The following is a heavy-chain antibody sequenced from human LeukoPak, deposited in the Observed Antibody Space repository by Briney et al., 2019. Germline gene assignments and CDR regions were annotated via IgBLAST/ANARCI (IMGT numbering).Heavy chain of an antibody. J-gene: IGHJ4*02. V-gene: IGHV3-23*01. D-gene: IGHD3-10*01. Sequence: AGGSLRLSCAASGFTFSSYAMSWVRQAPGKGLEWVSGISSSGVSTYYADSVKGRFTISRDNSKNTLYLQMNSLRAEDTAIYYCARRGPYFDYWGQGILVTVSS. CDR1: GFTFSSYA. CDR2: ISSSGVST. CDR3: ARRGPYFDY.